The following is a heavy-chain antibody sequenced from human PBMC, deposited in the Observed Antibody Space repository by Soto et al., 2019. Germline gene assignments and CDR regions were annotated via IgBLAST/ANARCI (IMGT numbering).Heavy chain of an antibody. CDR1: GGTFSSYA. V-gene: IGHV3-30-3*01. CDR3: ARALVVVVAATYLDSGMDV. D-gene: IGHD2-15*01. Sequence: QVQLVQSGAEVKKPGSSVKVSCKASGGTFSSYAMHWVRQAPGKGLAWVAVISYDGSNKYYADSVKGRFTISRDKSKYTLDLQMNSLRAEDTAVYYCARALVVVVAATYLDSGMDVWGQGTKVTVSS. J-gene: IGHJ6*02. CDR2: ISYDGSNK.